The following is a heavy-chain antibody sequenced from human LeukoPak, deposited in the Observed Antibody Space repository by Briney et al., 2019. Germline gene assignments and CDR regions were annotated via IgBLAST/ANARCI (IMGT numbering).Heavy chain of an antibody. Sequence: GGSLRLSCAASGFIISNYVMHWVRQAPGKGLECVAVISNDGTNKYYADSVKGRFTISRDNSKNTLYLQMNSLRAEDTAVFYCAKALDYYEDWGQGTLVTVSS. CDR2: ISNDGTNK. V-gene: IGHV3-30*18. CDR3: AKALDYYED. CDR1: GFIISNYV. J-gene: IGHJ4*02.